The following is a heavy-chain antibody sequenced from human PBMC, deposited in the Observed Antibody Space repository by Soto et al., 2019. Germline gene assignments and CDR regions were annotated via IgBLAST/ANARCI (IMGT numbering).Heavy chain of an antibody. V-gene: IGHV4-30-2*01. CDR1: GGSISSGGYS. Sequence: QLQLLESGSGLVKPSQTLSLTCAVSGGSISSGGYSLSWIRQPPGKGLEWTGYIYHSVSTYYHPSIKSRVNISVERYKNQFSLRLSYVTAAEKAMYYCPSVPDYWGQGTLVSLSS. CDR3: PSVPDY. CDR2: IYHSVST. J-gene: IGHJ4*02. D-gene: IGHD6-6*01.